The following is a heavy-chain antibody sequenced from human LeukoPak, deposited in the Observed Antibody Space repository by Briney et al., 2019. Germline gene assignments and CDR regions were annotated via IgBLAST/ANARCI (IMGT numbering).Heavy chain of an antibody. Sequence: EASVKVSCKASGYTLTSYDINWVRQATGQGLEWMGWMNPNSGNTGYAQKFQGRVTMTRNTSISTAYMELSSLGSEDTAVYYCARVGDILDVDGMDVWGQGTTVTVSS. V-gene: IGHV1-8*01. CDR1: GYTLTSYD. CDR3: ARVGDILDVDGMDV. CDR2: MNPNSGNT. J-gene: IGHJ6*02. D-gene: IGHD3-9*01.